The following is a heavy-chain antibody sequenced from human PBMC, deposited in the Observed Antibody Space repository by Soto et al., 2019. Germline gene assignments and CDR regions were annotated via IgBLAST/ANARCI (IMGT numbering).Heavy chain of an antibody. CDR1: GGSISSSSYY. Sequence: SETLSLTCTVSGGSISSSSYYWGWIRQPPGKGLEWIGSIYYSGSTYYNPSLKSRVTISVDTSKNQFSLKLSSVTAADTAVYYCARHIVVVPAAIGWFDPWGQGTLVTVSS. D-gene: IGHD2-2*01. CDR3: ARHIVVVPAAIGWFDP. J-gene: IGHJ5*02. CDR2: IYYSGST. V-gene: IGHV4-39*01.